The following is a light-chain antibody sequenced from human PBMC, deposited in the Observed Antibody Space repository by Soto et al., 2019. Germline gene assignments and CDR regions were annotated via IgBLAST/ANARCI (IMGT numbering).Light chain of an antibody. CDR2: GAS. Sequence: EIVLTQSPGPLSLSPGERATLSCRASQSVGSNFLSWFQQKPGQAPRLLIYGASNRATGIPDRFSGSGSGSYVTLTISGLEPADSAVYYCHQVVGSQGYTFGKGTKLESK. CDR1: QSVGSNF. J-gene: IGKJ2*01. CDR3: HQVVGSQGYT. V-gene: IGKV3-20*01.